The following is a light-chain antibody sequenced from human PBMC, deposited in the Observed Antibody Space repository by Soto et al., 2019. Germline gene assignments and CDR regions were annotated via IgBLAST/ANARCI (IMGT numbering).Light chain of an antibody. V-gene: IGKV1-5*01. CDR3: QQYDTYPWT. J-gene: IGKJ1*01. CDR2: DAS. Sequence: DIQMTQSPSTLPASVGDRVTITCRASQSISNWLAWYQQKPGKAPKFLIYDASTLESGVPSRFSGSGYGTEFTLTISSLQPDDFATYYCQQYDTYPWTFGQGTKVDI. CDR1: QSISNW.